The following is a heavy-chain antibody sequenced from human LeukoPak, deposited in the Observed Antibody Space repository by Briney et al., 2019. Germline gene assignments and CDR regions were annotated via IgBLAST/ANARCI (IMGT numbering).Heavy chain of an antibody. D-gene: IGHD3-3*01. CDR2: IYTSGST. V-gene: IGHV4-61*02. CDR1: GGSISSGNYY. CDR3: ARDVCLGVFGVVCWFDP. Sequence: SQTLSLTCTVSGGSISSGNYYWSWIRQPAGKGLEWIGRIYTSGSTNYNPSLKSRVTISVDTSKNQFSLKLSSVTAADTAVYYCARDVCLGVFGVVCWFDPWGQGTLVTVSS. J-gene: IGHJ5*02.